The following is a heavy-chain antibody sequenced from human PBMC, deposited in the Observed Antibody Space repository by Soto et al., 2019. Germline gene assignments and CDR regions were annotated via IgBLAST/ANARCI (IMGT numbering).Heavy chain of an antibody. D-gene: IGHD3-16*01. J-gene: IGHJ6*03. CDR1: GGSLSGYY. CDR2: INHSGST. CDR3: ARVGPTYYYYYYIDV. Sequence: QVQLQQRGAGLLRPSETLSLTCAVYGGSLSGYYWSWIRQPPGKGLEWIGEINHSGSTNYNPSLKSRVTISVVTSKNQFSLKLSSVTAADTAVYYCARVGPTYYYYYYIDVWGKGTTVTVSS. V-gene: IGHV4-34*01.